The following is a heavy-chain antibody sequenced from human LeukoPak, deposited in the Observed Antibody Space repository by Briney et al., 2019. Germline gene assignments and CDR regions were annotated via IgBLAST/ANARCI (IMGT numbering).Heavy chain of an antibody. CDR1: GSTFSAYA. D-gene: IGHD6-13*01. CDR2: IRGGGSA. CDR3: AKGGASRWPYYFDY. J-gene: IGHJ4*02. V-gene: IGHV3-23*01. Sequence: GGSLRLSCTASGSTFSAYAMMWVRQAPGKGPEWVSAIRGGGSAFYADSVKGRFTISRDNSKYTLFLQMNSLRAEDTAVYYCAKGGASRWPYYFDYWGQGTPVTVSS.